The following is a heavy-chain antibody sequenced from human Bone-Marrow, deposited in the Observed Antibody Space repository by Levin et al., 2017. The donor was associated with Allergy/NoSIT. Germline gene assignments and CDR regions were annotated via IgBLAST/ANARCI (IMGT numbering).Heavy chain of an antibody. V-gene: IGHV4-59*01. Sequence: SQTLSLTCTVSGDSLSSYYWSWIRQPPGKRLEWIAYISYSGSTNYNPSLKSRVTLSVDTSKNHFSLTLTSVTAADTAVYYCARSLRRENFDYWGQGILVTVSS. D-gene: IGHD5-24*01. CDR3: ARSLRRENFDY. CDR2: ISYSGST. CDR1: GDSLSSYY. J-gene: IGHJ4*02.